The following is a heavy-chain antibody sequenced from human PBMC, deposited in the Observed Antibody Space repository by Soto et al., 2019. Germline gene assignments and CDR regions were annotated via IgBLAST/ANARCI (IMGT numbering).Heavy chain of an antibody. Sequence: QLQLVQSGAEVKKPGASVKVSCKASGYTFSSYGISCVGQAPGQGLEWMGWISAYNGNTNYAQKVQGRVTMTTDTSTSTAYMDLRILRSDDSSVYYCARGVFPYFEHDALDIWCQVTMVIVSS. V-gene: IGHV1-18*01. CDR1: GYTFSSYG. CDR3: ARGVFPYFEHDALDI. CDR2: ISAYNGNT. J-gene: IGHJ3*02. D-gene: IGHD3-22*01.